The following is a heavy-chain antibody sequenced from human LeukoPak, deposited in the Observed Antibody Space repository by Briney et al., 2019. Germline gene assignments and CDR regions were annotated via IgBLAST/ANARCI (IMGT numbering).Heavy chain of an antibody. CDR1: GFTFSSYW. J-gene: IGHJ4*02. CDR3: ARDRNTGSSYENLFEY. Sequence: GGSRRLSCAASGFTFSSYWMHWVRQAPGKGLVWVSRINSDGSSTNYADSVKGRFTISRDNAKNTLYLQMNSLRAEDTSVYYCARDRNTGSSYENLFEYWGQGSLVTVSS. CDR2: INSDGSST. V-gene: IGHV3-74*01. D-gene: IGHD1-26*01.